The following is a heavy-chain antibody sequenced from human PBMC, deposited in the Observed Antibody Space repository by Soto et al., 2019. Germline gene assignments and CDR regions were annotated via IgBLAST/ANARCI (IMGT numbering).Heavy chain of an antibody. D-gene: IGHD2-2*01. J-gene: IGHJ6*02. CDR2: ISAYNGNT. Sequence: ASVEVSCKASGYTFTSYGSSWVRQAPGQGLEWMGWISAYNGNTNYAQKLQGRVTMTTDTSTSTAYMELRSLRSDDTAVYYCARDELVVVPAAIGNYYYGMDVWGQGTTVTVSS. V-gene: IGHV1-18*01. CDR1: GYTFTSYG. CDR3: ARDELVVVPAAIGNYYYGMDV.